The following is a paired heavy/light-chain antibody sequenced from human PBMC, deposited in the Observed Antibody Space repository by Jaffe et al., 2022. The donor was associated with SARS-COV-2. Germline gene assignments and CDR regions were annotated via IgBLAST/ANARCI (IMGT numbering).Light chain of an antibody. CDR2: SNN. Sequence: QSVLTQPPSASGAPGQRVTISCSGSNSNIGFNTVNWYQQLPRTAPKLLIYSNNQRPSGVPDRFSGSKSGTSASLAISGLQSEDEADYYCAAWDNSLNGAVFGGGTQLTVL. V-gene: IGLV1-44*01. CDR1: NSNIGFNT. CDR3: AAWDNSLNGAV. J-gene: IGLJ7*01.
Heavy chain of an antibody. CDR2: ISNGGDVI. CDR3: VRDRDAYYYGSGSYSGDY. D-gene: IGHD3-10*01. Sequence: QVHLVESGGGLVKPGGSLRLSCAASGFTFSDYYMTWIRQAPGKGPEWVSHISNGGDVIYYAESVKGRFTISRDNAKDSLFLQMDSLRAEDTAVYYCVRDRDAYYYGSGSYSGDYWGQGTLVTVSS. CDR1: GFTFSDYY. V-gene: IGHV3-11*01. J-gene: IGHJ4*02.